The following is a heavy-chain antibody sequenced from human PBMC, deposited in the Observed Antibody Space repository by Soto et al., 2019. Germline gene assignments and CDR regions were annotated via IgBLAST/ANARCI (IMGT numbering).Heavy chain of an antibody. J-gene: IGHJ4*02. CDR2: ISSSGNT. CDR1: DGSISNFY. V-gene: IGHV4-59*01. CDR3: ARAPMVLTRSYFDS. D-gene: IGHD3-22*01. Sequence: SETLSLTCTVSDGSISNFYLSWIRQPPGKGLEWIGYISSSGNTNYNPSLKSRVSISVDTSKNQFSLNLTSVTAADTAVYYCARAPMVLTRSYFDSWGQGTPVTVYS.